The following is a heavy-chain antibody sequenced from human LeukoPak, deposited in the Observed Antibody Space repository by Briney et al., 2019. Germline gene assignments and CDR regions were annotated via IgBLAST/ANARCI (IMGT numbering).Heavy chain of an antibody. J-gene: IGHJ5*02. CDR2: SHYSGTT. V-gene: IGHV4-59*08. D-gene: IGHD1-14*01. Sequence: SETLSLTCTVSGGSIAYYYWSWIRQPPEKGLEWIGYSHYSGTTNYNPSLKSRVTISVDTSKNQFSLRMTSVTAADTAVYYCARLSGTTWRDWFDPWGQGILVTVSS. CDR3: ARLSGTTWRDWFDP. CDR1: GGSIAYYY.